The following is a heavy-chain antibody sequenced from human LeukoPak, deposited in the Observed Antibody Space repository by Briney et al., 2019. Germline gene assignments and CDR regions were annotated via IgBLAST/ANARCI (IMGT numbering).Heavy chain of an antibody. D-gene: IGHD3-22*01. V-gene: IGHV4-34*01. J-gene: IGHJ5*02. Sequence: SETLSLTCAVYGGSFSGYYWSWIRQPPGKGLEWIGETNHSGSTNYNPSLESRVTISVDTSKNQFSLKLSSVTAADTAVYYCARGYDSLWFDPWGQGTLVTVSS. CDR3: ARGYDSLWFDP. CDR1: GGSFSGYY. CDR2: TNHSGST.